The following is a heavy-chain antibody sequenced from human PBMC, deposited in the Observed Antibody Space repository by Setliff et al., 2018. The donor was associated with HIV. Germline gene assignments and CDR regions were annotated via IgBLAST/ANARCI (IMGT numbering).Heavy chain of an antibody. CDR1: GGSLSGYH. Sequence: ETLSLTCAVYGGSLSGYHWSWIRQSPEKGLEWIGEINHSGSTNYNPSLKSRVTMSVDTSKNQFSLKLSSVTAADTTVYYCARGGGYDRSGYYPFDYWGQGTPVTAPQ. CDR2: INHSGST. V-gene: IGHV4-34*01. CDR3: ARGGGYDRSGYYPFDY. D-gene: IGHD3-22*01. J-gene: IGHJ4*02.